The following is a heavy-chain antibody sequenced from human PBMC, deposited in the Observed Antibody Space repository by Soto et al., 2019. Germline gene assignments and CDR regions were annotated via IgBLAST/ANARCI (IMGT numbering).Heavy chain of an antibody. CDR1: GYTFTSYA. CDR2: INAGNGNT. J-gene: IGHJ6*02. Sequence: QVQLVQSGAEEKKPGASVKVSCKASGYTFTSYAMHWVRQAPGQRLQWMGWINAGNGNTKYSQKFQGRVTITRDTSASTAYMELSSLRSEDTAVYYCARDPSYYGMDVWGQGTTVTVSS. V-gene: IGHV1-3*05. CDR3: ARDPSYYGMDV.